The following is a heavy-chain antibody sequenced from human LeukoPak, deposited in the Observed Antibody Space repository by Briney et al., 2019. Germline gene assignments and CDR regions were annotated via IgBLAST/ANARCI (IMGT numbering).Heavy chain of an antibody. V-gene: IGHV4-39*01. Sequence: SETLSLTCTVSGGSISSTSHYWGWIRQPPGKGLEWIGSVYYSGSTYHNPSLKSRVTISVDTSKNKFSLKLSSVTAADTAVYYCARGCIAAAGIQAPTCSNDEGGDYWGQGTLVTVSS. CDR3: ARGCIAAAGIQAPTCSNDEGGDY. CDR2: VYYSGST. D-gene: IGHD6-13*01. CDR1: GGSISSTSHY. J-gene: IGHJ4*02.